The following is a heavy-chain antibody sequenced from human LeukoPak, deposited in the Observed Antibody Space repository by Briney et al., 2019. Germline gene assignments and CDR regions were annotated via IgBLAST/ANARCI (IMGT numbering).Heavy chain of an antibody. Sequence: SETLSLTCTVSGGSISSSTHCWVWIRQPPGKGLEWIGSIYSSGHTFYNSSLNSRGTMSVDTSKNQFSLNLRSVTAADTAVYYCARADYYDSSGYFDAFDIWGQGTMVTVSS. D-gene: IGHD3-22*01. CDR2: IYSSGHT. V-gene: IGHV4-39*07. CDR3: ARADYYDSSGYFDAFDI. J-gene: IGHJ3*02. CDR1: GGSISSSTHC.